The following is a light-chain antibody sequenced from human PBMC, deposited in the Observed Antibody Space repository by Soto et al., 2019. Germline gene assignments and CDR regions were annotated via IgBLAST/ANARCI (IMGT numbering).Light chain of an antibody. CDR2: TND. J-gene: IGLJ1*01. V-gene: IGLV1-44*01. CDR1: TSNIGTNT. Sequence: QSVLTQPPSVSGTPGQRVTISCSGITSNIGTNTVNWFQHLPGTAPKLLIYTNDQRPSGVPDRFSGSRSGTSASLAISGLQSEDEADYYCATWDDSVDVFGTGTKVTVL. CDR3: ATWDDSVDV.